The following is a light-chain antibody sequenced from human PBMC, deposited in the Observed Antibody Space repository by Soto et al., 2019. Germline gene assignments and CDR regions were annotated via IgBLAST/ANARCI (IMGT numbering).Light chain of an antibody. CDR3: QQYNSYSLLT. CDR2: KAS. CDR1: QKINNW. Sequence: DIQMTQSPSTLSASVGDRVTITCRASQKINNWLAWYQQIPGKPPKLLISKASNLESGVPSRFSGSGSETELTLTISSLQPDDFGTYYCQQYNSYSLLTFAGGTRVDIK. J-gene: IGKJ4*01. V-gene: IGKV1-5*03.